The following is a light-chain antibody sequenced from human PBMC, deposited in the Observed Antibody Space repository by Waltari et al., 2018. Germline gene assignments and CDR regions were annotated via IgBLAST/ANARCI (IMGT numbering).Light chain of an antibody. CDR3: HVWHPHVDPGV. CDR2: YDR. J-gene: IGLJ1*01. V-gene: IGLV3-21*04. CDR1: HIGTYS. Sequence: SYVVTQPPSVSVAPGETATITCGGDHIGTYSVTWYQQTAGQAPVLVPFYDRDRPSGITDRFSGSNAGNTATLTISRVEAGDEARYYCHVWHPHVDPGVFGTGTEVTVL.